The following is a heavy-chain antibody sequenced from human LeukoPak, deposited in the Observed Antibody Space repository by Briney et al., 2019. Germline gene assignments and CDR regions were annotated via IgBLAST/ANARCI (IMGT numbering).Heavy chain of an antibody. J-gene: IGHJ6*02. CDR2: ISSSSSTI. D-gene: IGHD3-10*01. CDR1: GFTFSTYS. Sequence: GGSLRLSCAASGFTFSTYSMNWVRQAPGKGLEWVSYISSSSSTIYYADSVKGRFTISRENAKNSLYLQMNSLRAEDTAVYYCAREGTMVRGVIITSYYYYGMDVWGQGTTVTVSS. CDR3: AREGTMVRGVIITSYYYYGMDV. V-gene: IGHV3-48*01.